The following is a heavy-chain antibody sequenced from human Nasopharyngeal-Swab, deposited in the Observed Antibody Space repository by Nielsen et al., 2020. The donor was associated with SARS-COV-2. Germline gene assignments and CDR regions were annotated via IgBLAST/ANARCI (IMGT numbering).Heavy chain of an antibody. J-gene: IGHJ6*02. Sequence: ASVKVSCKASRYTFTRYYMHWVRQAPGQGLEWMGLINPRGGNSTYAQKFKGRATMTRTTTTSKVDMELSSLRSDDTAMFYCARDFLVTMLRGDYYFFAMDVWGQGTTVTVSS. CDR1: RYTFTRYY. CDR3: ARDFLVTMLRGDYYFFAMDV. V-gene: IGHV1-46*01. D-gene: IGHD3-10*01. CDR2: INPRGGNS.